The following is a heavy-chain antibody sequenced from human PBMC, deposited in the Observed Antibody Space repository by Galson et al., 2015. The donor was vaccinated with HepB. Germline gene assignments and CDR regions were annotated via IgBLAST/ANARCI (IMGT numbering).Heavy chain of an antibody. D-gene: IGHD6-19*01. Sequence: SLRLSCAASGFTFSSYWMHWVRQAPGKGLVWVSRINSDGSSTSYADSVKGRFTISRDNAKNTLYLQMNSLRAEDTAVYYCARDTSSGWSAELFDYWGQGTLVTASS. J-gene: IGHJ4*02. CDR3: ARDTSSGWSAELFDY. CDR2: INSDGSST. CDR1: GFTFSSYW. V-gene: IGHV3-74*01.